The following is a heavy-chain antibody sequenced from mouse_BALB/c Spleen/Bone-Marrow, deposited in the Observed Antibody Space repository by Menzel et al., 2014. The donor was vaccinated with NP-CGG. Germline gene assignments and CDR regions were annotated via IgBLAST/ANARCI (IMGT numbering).Heavy chain of an antibody. CDR1: GYTFTNYW. J-gene: IGHJ2*01. Sequence: QVQLQQPGAELAKPGASMKMSCKASGYTFTNYWMHWVKQGPGQGLEWIGYINPSTGYTEYNQKFKDKATLTADKSSSTAYMQLSSLTSEVSAVYYCARIYYYGRDYWGQGTTLTVSS. V-gene: IGHV1-7*01. CDR3: ARIYYYGRDY. D-gene: IGHD1-1*01. CDR2: INPSTGYT.